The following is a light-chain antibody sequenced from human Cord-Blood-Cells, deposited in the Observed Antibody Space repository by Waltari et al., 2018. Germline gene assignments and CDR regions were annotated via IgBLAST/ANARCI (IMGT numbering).Light chain of an antibody. Sequence: QSALTQPASVSGSPGQSITISCTGTSSDVGGYNYVSWYQQHPGKAPKLMIYEVSNWPSGVSNRVSGSTSGNTASLTISGLQAEDEADYYGSSYTSSSTVVFGGGTKLTVL. J-gene: IGLJ2*01. CDR3: SSYTSSSTVV. V-gene: IGLV2-14*01. CDR1: SSDVGGYNY. CDR2: EVS.